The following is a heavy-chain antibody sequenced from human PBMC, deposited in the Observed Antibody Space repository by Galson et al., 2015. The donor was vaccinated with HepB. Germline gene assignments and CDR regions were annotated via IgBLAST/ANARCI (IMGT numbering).Heavy chain of an antibody. CDR2: ISSSSSYI. CDR1: GFTFSSYS. CDR3: ARARLRFLDGVRDYYYGMDV. Sequence: SLRLSCAASGFTFSSYSMNWVRQAPGKGLEWVSSISSSSSYIYYADSVKGRFTISRDNAKNSLYLQMNSLRAEDTAVYYCARARLRFLDGVRDYYYGMDVWGQGTTVTVSS. D-gene: IGHD3-3*01. J-gene: IGHJ6*02. V-gene: IGHV3-21*01.